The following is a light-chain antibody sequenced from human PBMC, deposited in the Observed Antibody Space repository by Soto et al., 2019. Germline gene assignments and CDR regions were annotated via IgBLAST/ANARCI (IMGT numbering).Light chain of an antibody. CDR1: QRINNY. J-gene: IGKJ4*01. CDR2: AAS. V-gene: IGKV1-39*01. CDR3: QQSYSTPRGLT. Sequence: DIQMTQSPSSLSASVGDRVTITCRASQRINNYLNWYQQKPRKAPNLLIYAASSLQSGVPSRFSGRGAGTDFTLTISSLQPEDFATYYCQQSYSTPRGLTFGGGTKVEIK.